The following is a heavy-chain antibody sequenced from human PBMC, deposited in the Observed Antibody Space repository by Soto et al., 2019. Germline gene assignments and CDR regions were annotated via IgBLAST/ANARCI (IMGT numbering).Heavy chain of an antibody. CDR3: AKDRNDFWSGYYR. J-gene: IGHJ4*02. D-gene: IGHD3-3*01. CDR1: GFTFSSYA. V-gene: IGHV3-23*01. CDR2: ISGSGGST. Sequence: GGSLRLSCAASGFTFSSYAMSWVRQAPGKGLEWVSAISGSGGSTYYADSVKGRFTISRDNSKNTLYLQMDSLRAEDTAVYYCAKDRNDFWSGYYRWGQGTLVTVSS.